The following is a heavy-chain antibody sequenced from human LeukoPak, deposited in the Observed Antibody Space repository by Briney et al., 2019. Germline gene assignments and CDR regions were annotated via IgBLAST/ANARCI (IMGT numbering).Heavy chain of an antibody. V-gene: IGHV4-59*12. J-gene: IGHJ4*02. Sequence: SETLSLTCTVSGGSISSYYWSWIRQPPGKGLEWIGYIYYSGSTNYNPSLKSRVTISVDTSKNQFSLKLKSVTAADTAVYYCARGLTTVALYYYWGQGTLVTVSS. D-gene: IGHD4-23*01. CDR2: IYYSGST. CDR3: ARGLTTVALYYY. CDR1: GGSISSYY.